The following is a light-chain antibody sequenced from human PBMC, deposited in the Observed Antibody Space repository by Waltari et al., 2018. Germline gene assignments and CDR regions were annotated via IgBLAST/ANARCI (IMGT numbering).Light chain of an antibody. V-gene: IGLV2-23*02. CDR1: SRDVGNYKR. CDR2: AVI. J-gene: IGLJ2*01. CDR3: SSYAGSSKGV. Sequence: QSALTQPASVSGSPGPSITISCTGTSRDVGNYKRVSWYQQHPGQAPKLMISAVIKRPSGVSDRFSGSKSGDMASLTISGLQPEDEAEYFCSSYAGSSKGVFGGGTKVTVL.